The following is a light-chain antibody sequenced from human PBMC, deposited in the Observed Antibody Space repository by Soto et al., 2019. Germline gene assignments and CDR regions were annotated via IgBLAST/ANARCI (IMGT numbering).Light chain of an antibody. Sequence: DIQMTQSPSTLSASVGDRVTITCRASQSISSWLAWYQQKPGKAPKLLIYKASSLESGVPSRFSGRGSGTDFTLPISSLQPDDFATYYCQQYNSYWTFGQGTKVEIK. CDR2: KAS. V-gene: IGKV1-5*03. CDR1: QSISSW. CDR3: QQYNSYWT. J-gene: IGKJ1*01.